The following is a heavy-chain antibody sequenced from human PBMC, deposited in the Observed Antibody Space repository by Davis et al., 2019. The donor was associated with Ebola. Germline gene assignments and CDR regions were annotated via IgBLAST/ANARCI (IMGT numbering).Heavy chain of an antibody. CDR2: ISYDGSNK. D-gene: IGHD2-15*01. Sequence: GGSLRLSCAASGFTFSSYAMHWVRQAPGKGLEWVAVISYDGSNKYYADSVEGRFTISRDNSKNTLYLQMNSLRAEDTAVYYCARDLTYCSGGSCYYYYGMDVWGKGTTVTVSS. V-gene: IGHV3-30-3*01. CDR3: ARDLTYCSGGSCYYYYGMDV. J-gene: IGHJ6*04. CDR1: GFTFSSYA.